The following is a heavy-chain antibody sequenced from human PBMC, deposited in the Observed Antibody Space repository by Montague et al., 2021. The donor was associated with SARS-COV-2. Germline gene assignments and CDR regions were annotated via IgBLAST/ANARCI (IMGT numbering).Heavy chain of an antibody. D-gene: IGHD6-13*01. CDR2: ISSSGGTI. CDR1: GFTFSDYY. Sequence: SLRLSCAASGFTFSDYYMSWIRQAPGKGLEWVSYISSSGGTIYYADSVKGRFTISRDNAKNSLYLQMNSLRAEDTAVYYCARVKQQLVVYYYYYMDVCGKGTTVTVSS. CDR3: ARVKQQLVVYYYYYMDV. J-gene: IGHJ6*03. V-gene: IGHV3-11*01.